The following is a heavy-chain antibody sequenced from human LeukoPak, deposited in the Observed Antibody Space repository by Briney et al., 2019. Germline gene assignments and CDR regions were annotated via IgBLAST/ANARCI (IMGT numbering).Heavy chain of an antibody. CDR2: IYYSGST. J-gene: IGHJ6*02. CDR3: ARGGGYSIPRYGMDV. D-gene: IGHD6-13*01. CDR1: GGSISSYY. Sequence: SETLSLTRTVSGGSISSYYWSWIRQPPGKGLEWIGYIYYSGSTNYNPSLKSRVTISVDTSKNQFSLKLSSVTAADTAVYYCARGGGYSIPRYGMDVWGQGTTVTVSS. V-gene: IGHV4-59*01.